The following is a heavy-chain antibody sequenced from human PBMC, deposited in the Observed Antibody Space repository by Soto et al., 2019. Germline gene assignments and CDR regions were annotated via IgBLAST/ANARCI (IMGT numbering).Heavy chain of an antibody. CDR3: ARVIGGYGDYGDAFDI. J-gene: IGHJ3*02. CDR1: GFTFSSYW. Sequence: GGSLRLSCAASGFTFSSYWMSWVRQAPGKGLEWVANIKQDGSEKYYVDSVKGRFTISRDNAKNSLYLQMNSLRAEDTAVYYCARVIGGYGDYGDAFDIWGQGTMVTVSS. V-gene: IGHV3-7*05. D-gene: IGHD4-17*01. CDR2: IKQDGSEK.